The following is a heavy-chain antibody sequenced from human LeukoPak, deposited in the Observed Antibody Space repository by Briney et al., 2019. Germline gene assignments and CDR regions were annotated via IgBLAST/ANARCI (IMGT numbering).Heavy chain of an antibody. CDR1: GNTFTRYD. J-gene: IGHJ3*02. V-gene: IGHV1-8*03. CDR2: MNPNSGTT. Sequence: ASVKVSCKASGNTFTRYDINWVRQATGQGLEWMGWMNPNSGTTGNAQKFQGRVTITRNTPISTAYMELSSLTSEDTAVYYCARVVEGAFDIWGQGTMVIVSS. CDR3: ARVVEGAFDI.